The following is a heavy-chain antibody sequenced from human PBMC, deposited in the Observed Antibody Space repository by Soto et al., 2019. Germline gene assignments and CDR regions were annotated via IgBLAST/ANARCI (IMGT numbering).Heavy chain of an antibody. J-gene: IGHJ6*02. CDR3: AKERTSSTYDGMDV. CDR1: GFTFSDYG. CDR2: LTWGGSA. V-gene: IGHV3-23*01. D-gene: IGHD6-6*01. Sequence: ESGGGLIQPGGSLRLSCAGSGFTFSDYGMNWVRQAPGKGLEWVSGLTWGGSAYYAESVRGRFTISRDNSKSILYVQMNSLRVEDTAVYYCAKERTSSTYDGMDVWGQGTPVTVSS.